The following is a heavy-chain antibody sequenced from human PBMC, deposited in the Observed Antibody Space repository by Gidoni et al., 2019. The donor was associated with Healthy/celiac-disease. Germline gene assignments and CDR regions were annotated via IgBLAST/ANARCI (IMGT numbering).Heavy chain of an antibody. CDR3: AKGGQQLGYFDY. CDR2: ISWNSGSI. Sequence: EVQLVESGGGLVQPGRSLRLSCAAPGFPFYDYAMHWVRQAPGKGLEWVSGISWNSGSIGYADSVKGRFTISRDNAKNSLYLQMNSLRAEDTALYYCAKGGQQLGYFDYWGQGTLVTVSS. CDR1: GFPFYDYA. J-gene: IGHJ4*02. V-gene: IGHV3-9*01. D-gene: IGHD6-13*01.